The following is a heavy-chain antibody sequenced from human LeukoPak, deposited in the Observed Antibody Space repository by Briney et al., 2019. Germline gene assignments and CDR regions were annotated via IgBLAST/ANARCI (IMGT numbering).Heavy chain of an antibody. D-gene: IGHD3-22*01. CDR3: ARDPSYYYDSSGSNDAFDI. CDR2: IYYSGST. CDR1: GGSLSSYY. J-gene: IGHJ3*02. Sequence: PSETLSLTCTVSGGSLSSYYWSWIRQPPGKGLEWIGYIYYSGSTNYNPSLKSRVTISVDTSKNQFSLKLSSVTAADTAVYYCARDPSYYYDSSGSNDAFDIWGQGTMVTVSS. V-gene: IGHV4-59*01.